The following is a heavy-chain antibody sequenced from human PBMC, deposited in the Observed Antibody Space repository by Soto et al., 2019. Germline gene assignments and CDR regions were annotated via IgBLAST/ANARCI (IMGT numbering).Heavy chain of an antibody. D-gene: IGHD1-26*01. V-gene: IGHV1-69*01. CDR3: AKNSGSYSTYFDY. J-gene: IGHJ4*02. Sequence: QVQLVQSGAEVKKPGSSVKVSCKASGGTFSSYAISWVRQAPGQGLEWMGGIIPIFGTANYAQKFQGGVTITADESTSTAYMELRSLRSEYMAVYYCAKNSGSYSTYFDYWGQGTLVTVSS. CDR1: GGTFSSYA. CDR2: IIPIFGTA.